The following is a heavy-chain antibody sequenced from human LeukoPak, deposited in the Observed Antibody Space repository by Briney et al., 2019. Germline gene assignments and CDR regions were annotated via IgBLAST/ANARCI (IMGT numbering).Heavy chain of an antibody. Sequence: XETXSXXXAVYGGSFSGYYWSWIRQPPGKGLXWIGEINHSGSTNYNPSLKSRVTISVDTSKNQFSLKLSSVPAADTAVYYCARDQGRWELQTSNYYYYMDYWGQGTLVTVSS. CDR3: ARDQGRWELQTSNYYYYMDY. CDR2: INHSGST. D-gene: IGHD1-26*01. V-gene: IGHV4-34*01. CDR1: GGSFSGYY. J-gene: IGHJ4*02.